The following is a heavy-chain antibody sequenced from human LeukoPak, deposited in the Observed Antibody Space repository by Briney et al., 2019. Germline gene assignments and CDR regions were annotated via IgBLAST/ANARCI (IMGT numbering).Heavy chain of an antibody. CDR3: ARLRSYYYYYMDV. Sequence: GESLKISCKGSGYSFTNFWIGWVRQMPGKGLEWMGIIYPDDSDTLYSPSFKGQVTISADKSINTAYLQWSSLKASDTAMYYCARLRSYYYYYMDVWGKGTTVTISS. CDR1: GYSFTNFW. J-gene: IGHJ6*03. V-gene: IGHV5-51*01. D-gene: IGHD4-17*01. CDR2: IYPDDSDT.